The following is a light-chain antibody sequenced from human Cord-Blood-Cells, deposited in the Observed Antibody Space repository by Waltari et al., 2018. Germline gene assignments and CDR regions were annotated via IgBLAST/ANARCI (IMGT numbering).Light chain of an antibody. CDR3: QQRSNWPPAWT. J-gene: IGKJ1*01. Sequence: DIVLTQSPATLSLSPGERATHSCRASQSVSSYLAWYQQKPGQAPRLLIYDASNRATGIPARFSGSGSGTDFTLTISSLEPEDFAVYYCQQRSNWPPAWTFGQGTKVEIK. CDR2: DAS. V-gene: IGKV3-11*01. CDR1: QSVSSY.